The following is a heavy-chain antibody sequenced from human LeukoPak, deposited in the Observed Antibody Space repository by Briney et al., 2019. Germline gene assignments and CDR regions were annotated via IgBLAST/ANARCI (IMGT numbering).Heavy chain of an antibody. J-gene: IGHJ4*02. V-gene: IGHV4-34*01. D-gene: IGHD5-18*01. CDR2: INHSGST. Sequence: SETLSLTCAVYGGSFSGYYWSWIRQPPGKGLEGIGEINHSGSTNYNPSLTSRVTISVDTSKNQFSLKLSSVTAADTAVYYCARGGGIQLWYPFDYWGQGTLVTVSS. CDR1: GGSFSGYY. CDR3: ARGGGIQLWYPFDY.